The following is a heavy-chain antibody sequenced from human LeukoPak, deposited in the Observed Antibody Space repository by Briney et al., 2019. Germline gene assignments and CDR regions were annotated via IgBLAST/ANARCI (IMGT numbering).Heavy chain of an antibody. CDR2: ISGSGAGT. CDR3: ARDLHSYGY. V-gene: IGHV3-23*01. CDR1: GFTFSTYA. Sequence: GGSLRLSCAASGFTFSTYAMSWVRQAPGKGLEWVSAISGSGAGTYYADSVKGRFTISRDNAKNSLYLQMNSLRAEDTAVYYCARDLHSYGYWGQGTLVTVSS. J-gene: IGHJ4*02. D-gene: IGHD5-18*01.